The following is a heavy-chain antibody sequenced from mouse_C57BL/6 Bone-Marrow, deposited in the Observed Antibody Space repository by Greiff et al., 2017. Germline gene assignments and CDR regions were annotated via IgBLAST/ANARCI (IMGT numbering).Heavy chain of an antibody. V-gene: IGHV1-55*01. Sequence: QVQLQQSGAELVKPGASVKMSCKASGYTFTSYWITWVKQRPGQGLEWIGDIYPTSGRTNYNEKFKSKAMLTVDTSSNTAYLQLSSLTSEDSALFYGARSGPVGRIFDYWGQGTTLTVSA. J-gene: IGHJ2*01. D-gene: IGHD1-1*01. CDR1: GYTFTSYW. CDR3: ARSGPVGRIFDY. CDR2: IYPTSGRT.